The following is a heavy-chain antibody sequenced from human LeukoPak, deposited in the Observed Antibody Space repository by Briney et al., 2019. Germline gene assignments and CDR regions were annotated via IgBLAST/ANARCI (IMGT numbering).Heavy chain of an antibody. J-gene: IGHJ5*02. CDR1: GYTFTGYY. CDR2: INPNSGGT. V-gene: IGHV1-2*02. Sequence: GASVKVSCKASGYTFTGYYMHWVRQAPGQGLEWMGWINPNSGGTNYAQKFQGRVTMTRDTSISTAYMELSRLRSDDTAVYYCARVNPTSDCSSTSCYPAANKNWFDPWGQGTLVTVSS. CDR3: ARVNPTSDCSSTSCYPAANKNWFDP. D-gene: IGHD2-2*01.